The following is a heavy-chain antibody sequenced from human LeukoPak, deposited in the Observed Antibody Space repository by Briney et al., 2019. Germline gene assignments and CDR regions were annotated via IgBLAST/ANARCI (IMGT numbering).Heavy chain of an antibody. CDR3: ARTLVAAPGSKGGP. D-gene: IGHD6-13*01. V-gene: IGHV3-11*03. J-gene: IGHJ5*02. Sequence: GGSLRLSCAASGFSFSDYYMSWIRQAPGKGLEWVSYISGSSSYTDYADSVKSRFTISRDNAKNSLYLQMNSLRVEDTAVYYCARTLVAAPGSKGGPWGQGTLVTVSS. CDR1: GFSFSDYY. CDR2: ISGSSSYT.